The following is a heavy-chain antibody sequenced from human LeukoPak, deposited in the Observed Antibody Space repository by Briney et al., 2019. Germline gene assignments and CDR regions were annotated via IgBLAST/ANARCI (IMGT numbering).Heavy chain of an antibody. J-gene: IGHJ4*02. V-gene: IGHV3-20*04. CDR1: GFTFDDYG. D-gene: IGHD6-13*01. CDR3: ARGAGSSWYFYFDY. CDR2: IKWDGGST. Sequence: GGSLRLSCAASGFTFDDYGMSWVRQAPGKGLEWVSGIKWDGGSTGYADSVKGRFTISRDNAKKSLYLQMNSLRVEDTAVYYCARGAGSSWYFYFDYWGQGTLVTVSS.